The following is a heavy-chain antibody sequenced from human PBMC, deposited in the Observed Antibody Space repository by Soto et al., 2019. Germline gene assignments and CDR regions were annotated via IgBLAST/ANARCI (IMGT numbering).Heavy chain of an antibody. V-gene: IGHV4-31*03. D-gene: IGHD2-21*02. Sequence: SETLSLTCTVSGGSISSGGYYWSWIRQHPGKGLEWIGYIYYSGSTYYNPSLKSRVTISVDTSKNQFSLKLSSVTAADTAVYYCARRLVVTATTHYFDYWGQGTLVTVSS. J-gene: IGHJ4*02. CDR3: ARRLVVTATTHYFDY. CDR1: GGSISSGGYY. CDR2: IYYSGST.